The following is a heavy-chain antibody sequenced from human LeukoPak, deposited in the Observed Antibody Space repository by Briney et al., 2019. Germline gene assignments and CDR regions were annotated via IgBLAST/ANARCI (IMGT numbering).Heavy chain of an antibody. CDR3: IGGWGWPGY. V-gene: IGHV3-74*01. CDR2: IASDGST. CDR1: GFTFSSYW. J-gene: IGHJ1*01. D-gene: IGHD6-19*01. Sequence: GGSLRLSCAASGFTFSSYWMHWVRQAPAKGLVWVSRIASDGSTVYADSVKGRFTISRDNAKDTVYLQMNSLRVEDTAVYYCIGGWGWPGYWGQGTLVTVSS.